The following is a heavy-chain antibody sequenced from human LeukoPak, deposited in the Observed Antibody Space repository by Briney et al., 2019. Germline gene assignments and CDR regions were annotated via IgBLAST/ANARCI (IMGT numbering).Heavy chain of an antibody. CDR1: GGSISQYY. Sequence: SETLSLTCSVSGGSISQYYWGWIRQPPGKRLEWMGQIYSSGSTDYNPSLKSRVSISMDSSENQFPLKLSSPTAADTAVYYCARIIRGSFSSLGYMDVWGKGTTVTVSS. J-gene: IGHJ6*03. V-gene: IGHV4-59*01. D-gene: IGHD3-10*01. CDR3: ARIIRGSFSSLGYMDV. CDR2: IYSSGST.